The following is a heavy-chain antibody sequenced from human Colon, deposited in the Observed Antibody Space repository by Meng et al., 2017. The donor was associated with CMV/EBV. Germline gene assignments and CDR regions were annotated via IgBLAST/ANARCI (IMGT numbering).Heavy chain of an antibody. J-gene: IGHJ4*02. CDR2: LNPNSGDT. Sequence: QVQLWRIGAEVKKPGASVKVSCKTSGYTFTGYFMFWVRQAPGQGLEWMGSLNPNSGDTNSAQKFHGRLTMTRDTSIHTAYTELGSLRSDDTAVYYCATISGGDFDFWGQGTLVTVSS. D-gene: IGHD3-10*01. CDR3: ATISGGDFDF. CDR1: GYTFTGYF. V-gene: IGHV1-2*02.